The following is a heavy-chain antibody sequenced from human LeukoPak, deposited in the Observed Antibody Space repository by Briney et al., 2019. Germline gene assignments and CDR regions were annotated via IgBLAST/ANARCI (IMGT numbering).Heavy chain of an antibody. CDR3: AKDPWDYGSGSPGAFDI. CDR1: GFTFSSYG. J-gene: IGHJ3*02. Sequence: PGGSLRLSCAASGFTFSSYGMHWVRQAPGKGLEWVAFIRYDGSNKYYADSVKGRFTISRDNSKNTLYLQMNSLRAEDTAVYYCAKDPWDYGSGSPGAFDIWGQGTMVTVSS. D-gene: IGHD3-10*01. CDR2: IRYDGSNK. V-gene: IGHV3-30*02.